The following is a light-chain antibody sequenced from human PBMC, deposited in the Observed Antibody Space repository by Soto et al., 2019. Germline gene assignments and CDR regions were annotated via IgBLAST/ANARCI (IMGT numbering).Light chain of an antibody. CDR2: GAS. CDR1: QGIANF. CDR3: QQLTSFPIH. Sequence: IQLTQSPSSLSASVGDRVTISCRASQGIANFLAWYQQKPGKAPKLLIYGASTLQRGVPSRFRGSGSGTDFTLSISSLQPEDFATYSCQQLTSFPIHFGPGTKVHIK. V-gene: IGKV1-9*01. J-gene: IGKJ3*01.